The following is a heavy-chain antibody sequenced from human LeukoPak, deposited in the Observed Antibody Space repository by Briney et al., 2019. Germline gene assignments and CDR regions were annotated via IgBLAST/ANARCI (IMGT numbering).Heavy chain of an antibody. D-gene: IGHD3-10*01. V-gene: IGHV1-8*02. CDR1: GYTFSSYD. Sequence: ASVKVSCKASGYTFSSYDINWVRQATGQGLEWMGWMNPNSGNTAYAQKFQGRVTMSRDTSISTAYMELSSLRSEDTAVYYCARILVAGVGELVFRGREADYWGQGTLVTVSS. J-gene: IGHJ4*02. CDR3: ARILVAGVGELVFRGREADY. CDR2: MNPNSGNT.